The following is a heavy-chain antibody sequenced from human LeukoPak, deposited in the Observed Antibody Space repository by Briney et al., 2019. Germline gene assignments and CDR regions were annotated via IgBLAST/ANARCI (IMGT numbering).Heavy chain of an antibody. CDR3: AKDFYGGSYGGYFDY. D-gene: IGHD1-26*01. V-gene: IGHV3-9*01. CDR2: ISWNSGSM. J-gene: IGHJ4*02. Sequence: PGRSLRLSCAAPGFTFDDYAMHWVRQAPGKGLEWVSGISWNSGSMDYADSVKGRFAISRDNSKNTLFLQMNSLRAEDTAVYYCAKDFYGGSYGGYFDYWGQGTLVTVSS. CDR1: GFTFDDYA.